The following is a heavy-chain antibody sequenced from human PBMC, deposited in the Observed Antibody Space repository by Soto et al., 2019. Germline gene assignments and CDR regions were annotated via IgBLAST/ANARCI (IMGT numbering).Heavy chain of an antibody. CDR2: IYYSGST. J-gene: IGHJ4*02. D-gene: IGHD6-13*01. V-gene: IGHV4-59*01. Sequence: PSETLSLTCTVSGGSISSYYWSWIRQPPGKGLEWIGYIYYSGSTNYNPSLKSRVTISVDTSKNQFSLKLSSVTAADTAVYYCAREVPAALSDYFDPWGQGTLVTVSS. CDR1: GGSISSYY. CDR3: AREVPAALSDYFDP.